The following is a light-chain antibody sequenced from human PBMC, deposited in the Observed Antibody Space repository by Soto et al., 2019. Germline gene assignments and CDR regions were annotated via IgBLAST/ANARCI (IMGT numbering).Light chain of an antibody. V-gene: IGLV2-14*01. CDR1: RSDFGGYNY. CDR2: DVS. Sequence: QSALTQPASVSGSPGQSITISCTGTRSDFGGYNYVSWYQQHPGKAPKLMIYDVSNRHSGVSNRFSGSKSGNTASLTISGLQAEDEADYYCSSYTSSSTLDYVFGTGTKVTVL. J-gene: IGLJ1*01. CDR3: SSYTSSSTLDYV.